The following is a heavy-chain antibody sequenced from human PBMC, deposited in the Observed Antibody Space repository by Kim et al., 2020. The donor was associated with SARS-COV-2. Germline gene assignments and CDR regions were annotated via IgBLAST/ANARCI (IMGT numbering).Heavy chain of an antibody. D-gene: IGHD3-22*01. J-gene: IGHJ4*02. Sequence: NYAQKFQGRVTITADKSTSTAYMELSSLRSEDTAVYYCARDDSSGYYLIYWGQGTLVTVSS. CDR3: ARDDSSGYYLIY. V-gene: IGHV1-69*04.